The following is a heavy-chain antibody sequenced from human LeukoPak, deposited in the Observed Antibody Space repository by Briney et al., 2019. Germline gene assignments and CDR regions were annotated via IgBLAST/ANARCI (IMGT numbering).Heavy chain of an antibody. CDR1: GGFISTGNYY. CDR3: ARHGGPSAATPYYFDR. D-gene: IGHD3-16*01. J-gene: IGHJ4*01. CDR2: IYTTGST. V-gene: IGHV4-61*09. Sequence: SETLSLTCSVSGGFISTGNYYWSWIRQPAGNGLEWIGDIYTTGSTDYNPSLKSRVTMSVDTSKTQYSLDLTSVTAADTAIYFCARHGGPSAATPYYFDRWGHGTLVTVSS.